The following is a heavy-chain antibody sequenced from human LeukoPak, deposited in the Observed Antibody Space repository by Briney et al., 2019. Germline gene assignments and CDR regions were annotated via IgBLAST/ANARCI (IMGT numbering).Heavy chain of an antibody. CDR3: AIVRYRGSYFEY. CDR2: ISGDGGNT. V-gene: IGHV3-43*02. J-gene: IGHJ4*02. D-gene: IGHD1-26*01. Sequence: GGSLRLSCAASGFTFDNYAMHWVRQAPGKGPEWVSLISGDGGNTYYADSVKGRFTISRDNRKSFLYLQINSLRTEDTAVYDCAIVRYRGSYFEYWGQGTVVTVSS. CDR1: GFTFDNYA.